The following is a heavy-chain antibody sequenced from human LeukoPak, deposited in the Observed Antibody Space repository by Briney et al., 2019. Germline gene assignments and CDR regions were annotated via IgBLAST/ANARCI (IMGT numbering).Heavy chain of an antibody. CDR3: ARVGAAAGIANYYYYYGMDV. V-gene: IGHV4-39*07. CDR2: IYYSGST. J-gene: IGHJ6*02. CDR1: GGSISSSSYY. Sequence: PSETLSLNCTVSGGSISSSSYYWGWIRQPPGKGLEWIGSIYYSGSTYYNPSLKSRVTISVDTSKNQFSLKLSSVTAADTAVYYCARVGAAAGIANYYYYYGMDVWGQGTTVTVSS. D-gene: IGHD6-13*01.